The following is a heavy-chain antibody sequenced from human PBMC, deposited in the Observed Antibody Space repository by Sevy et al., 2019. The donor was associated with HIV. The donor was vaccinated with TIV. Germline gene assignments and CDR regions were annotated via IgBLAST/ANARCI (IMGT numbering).Heavy chain of an antibody. CDR3: ARGSQLLSYGMDV. J-gene: IGHJ6*02. CDR1: GFTFSSYS. Sequence: GGSLRLSCAASGFTFSSYSMNWFRQAPGKGLEGVSYISISSSTIYYADSVKGRFTISRDNAKNSLYLQMNSLRDEDTAVYYCARGSQLLSYGMDVWGQGTTVTVSS. D-gene: IGHD2-2*01. V-gene: IGHV3-48*02. CDR2: ISISSSTI.